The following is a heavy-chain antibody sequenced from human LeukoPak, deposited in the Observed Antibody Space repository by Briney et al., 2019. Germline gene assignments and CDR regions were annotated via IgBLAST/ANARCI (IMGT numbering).Heavy chain of an antibody. D-gene: IGHD1-26*01. Sequence: SETLSLTCTVSGGSISSYYWSWIRQPAGKGLEWIGRIYTSGSTNYNPSLKSRVTMSVDTSKNQFSLKLSSVTAADTAVYYCARRWTRGPAKSGDDAFDIWGQGTMVTVSS. V-gene: IGHV4-4*07. CDR3: ARRWTRGPAKSGDDAFDI. CDR2: IYTSGST. CDR1: GGSISSYY. J-gene: IGHJ3*02.